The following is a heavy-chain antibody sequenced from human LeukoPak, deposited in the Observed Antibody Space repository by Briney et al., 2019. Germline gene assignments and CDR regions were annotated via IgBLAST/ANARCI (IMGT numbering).Heavy chain of an antibody. Sequence: APVKVSCKASGYTFTSYDINWVRQATGQGLEWMGWMNPNSGNTGYAQKFQGRVTMTRNTSISTAYMELSSLRSEDTAVYYCARFNFWSDYYYYGMDVWGQGTTVTVSS. CDR2: MNPNSGNT. D-gene: IGHD3-3*01. CDR3: ARFNFWSDYYYYGMDV. CDR1: GYTFTSYD. J-gene: IGHJ6*02. V-gene: IGHV1-8*01.